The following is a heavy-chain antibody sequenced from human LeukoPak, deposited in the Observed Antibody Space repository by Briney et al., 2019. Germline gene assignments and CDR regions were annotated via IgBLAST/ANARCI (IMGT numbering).Heavy chain of an antibody. J-gene: IGHJ6*03. CDR2: IIPIFGTA. CDR1: GGTFGSYA. D-gene: IGHD3-3*01. V-gene: IGHV1-69*05. CDR3: ARALLNDFYYYYIDV. Sequence: ASVKVSCKASGGTFGSYAISWVRQAPGQGLEWMGGIIPIFGTANYAQKFQGRVTITTDESTSTAYMELSSLRSEATAVYYCARALLNDFYYYYIDVWGKGTTVTVS.